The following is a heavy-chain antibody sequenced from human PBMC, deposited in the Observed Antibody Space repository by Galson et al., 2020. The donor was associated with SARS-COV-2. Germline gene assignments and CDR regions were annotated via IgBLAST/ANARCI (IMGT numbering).Heavy chain of an antibody. CDR3: ARDTDMSRAPHHYFDMDV. D-gene: IGHD2-15*01. V-gene: IGHV1-69*13. CDR1: GGTFSNYA. J-gene: IGHJ6*02. Sequence: SVKVSCKASGGTFSNYAFSWVRQAPGQGLEWMGGIIPRSGAAHYAQNFQGRVTITADESTTTAYIELSSLRSEDTAVYYCARDTDMSRAPHHYFDMDVWGQGTTVIVSS. CDR2: IIPRSGAA.